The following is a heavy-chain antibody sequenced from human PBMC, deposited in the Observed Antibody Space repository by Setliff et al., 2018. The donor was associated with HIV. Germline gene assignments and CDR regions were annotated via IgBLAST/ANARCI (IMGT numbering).Heavy chain of an antibody. CDR2: FDPQDGET. CDR1: GYTLSELS. J-gene: IGHJ4*02. D-gene: IGHD5-12*01. V-gene: IGHV1-24*01. Sequence: ASVKVSCKVYGYTLSELSIYWVRQAPGKGLEWMAYFDPQDGETVYAQKFQGRVTMTEDTSTDTAYMELSGLRSEDTAVYYCAIDGAGGWLRPMPDYWGQGTLVTVSS. CDR3: AIDGAGGWLRPMPDY.